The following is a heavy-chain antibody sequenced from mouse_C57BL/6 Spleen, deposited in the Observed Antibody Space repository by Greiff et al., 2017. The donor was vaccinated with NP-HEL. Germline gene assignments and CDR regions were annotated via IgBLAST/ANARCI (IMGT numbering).Heavy chain of an antibody. Sequence: EVKLMESGGDLVKPGGSLKLSCAASGFTFSSYGMSWVRQTPDKRLEWVATISSGGSYTYYPDSVRGRFTISRDNAKNTLYLQMSSLKSEDTAMYYCARHDYGSSYGYWYFDVWGTGTTVTVSS. V-gene: IGHV5-6*01. D-gene: IGHD1-1*01. CDR3: ARHDYGSSYGYWYFDV. CDR2: ISSGGSYT. CDR1: GFTFSSYG. J-gene: IGHJ1*03.